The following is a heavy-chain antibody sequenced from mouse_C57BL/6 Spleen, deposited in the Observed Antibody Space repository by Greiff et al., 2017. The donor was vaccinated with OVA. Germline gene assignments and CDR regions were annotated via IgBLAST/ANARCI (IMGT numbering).Heavy chain of an antibody. Sequence: EVQLQQPVAELVRPGASVKLSCTASGFNINNTYMHWVKQRPEQGLEWIGRIDPANGNTKYAPKFQGKATITADTSSNTAYLQLSSLTSEDTAIYYCAIYDYDGFSYAMDYWSQGTSVTVSS. CDR3: AIYDYDGFSYAMDY. D-gene: IGHD2-4*01. J-gene: IGHJ4*01. CDR2: IDPANGNT. V-gene: IGHV14-3*01. CDR1: GFNINNTY.